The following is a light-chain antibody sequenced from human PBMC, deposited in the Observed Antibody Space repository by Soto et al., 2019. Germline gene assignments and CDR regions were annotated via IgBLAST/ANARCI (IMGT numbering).Light chain of an antibody. CDR3: HQYTNWLALT. CDR2: DAS. V-gene: IGKV3-15*01. J-gene: IGKJ4*01. Sequence: EIVMTQSPATLSVSPGESATLSCRASQTVSSNLAWYQQKPGQAPRLLIYDASTRATGIPVRFRGSGSGTQVTLTISSLQSEDSAVYYCHQYTNWLALTFGGGTKVEIK. CDR1: QTVSSN.